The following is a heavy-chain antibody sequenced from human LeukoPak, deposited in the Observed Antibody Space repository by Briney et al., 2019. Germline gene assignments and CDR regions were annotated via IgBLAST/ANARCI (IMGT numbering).Heavy chain of an antibody. V-gene: IGHV4-39*01. Sequence: SETLSLTCTVSGGSISSSSYYWGWIRQPPGKGLEWIGSIYYSGSTYYNPSLKSRVTISVDTSKNQFSLKLSSVTAADTAVYYCARGKQQLVPYYYYYSMDVWGQGTTVTVSS. J-gene: IGHJ6*02. CDR1: GGSISSSSYY. D-gene: IGHD6-13*01. CDR2: IYYSGST. CDR3: ARGKQQLVPYYYYYSMDV.